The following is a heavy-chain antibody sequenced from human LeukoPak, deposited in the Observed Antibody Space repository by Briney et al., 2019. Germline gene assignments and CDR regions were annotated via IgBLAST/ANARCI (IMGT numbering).Heavy chain of an antibody. CDR3: ARHPPLYGNTNWFDP. J-gene: IGHJ5*02. Sequence: SPSQTLSLTCAVYAGSFSGYYWSWIRQPPGKGLEWIGEINHSGSTNYNPSLKSRVTISVDTSKNQFSLKLSSVTAADTAVYYCARHPPLYGNTNWFDPWGQGTLVTVSS. CDR2: INHSGST. D-gene: IGHD4-17*01. CDR1: AGSFSGYY. V-gene: IGHV4-34*01.